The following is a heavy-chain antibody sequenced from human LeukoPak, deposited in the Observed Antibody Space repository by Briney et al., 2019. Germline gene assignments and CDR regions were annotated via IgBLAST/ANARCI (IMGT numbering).Heavy chain of an antibody. CDR2: IYHSGST. V-gene: IGHV4-4*02. Sequence: PSDTLSLTCAVSGASISSSNWWSWVRQPPGKGLEWIGDIYHSGSTNYNPCLKSRVTMSVDKSNSQFSLRLSSVTAADTAVYYCARREIGGFNYGLFDYWGQGTLVTVSS. D-gene: IGHD5-18*01. J-gene: IGHJ4*02. CDR3: ARREIGGFNYGLFDY. CDR1: GASISSSNW.